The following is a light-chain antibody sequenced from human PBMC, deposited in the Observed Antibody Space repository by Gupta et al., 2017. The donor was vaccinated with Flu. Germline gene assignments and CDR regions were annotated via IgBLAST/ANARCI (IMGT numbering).Light chain of an antibody. V-gene: IGLV1-44*01. Sequence: QSVLTQPPSASGTPGQRVTISFSGSSSNIGSNTVTWYQQFPGTTPKLLIYSNDLRPSGGPDRFSGSKSGTSASLAIVGLQSEDEADYYCASWDDSLNGPVFGGGTKLTVL. J-gene: IGLJ2*01. CDR3: ASWDDSLNGPV. CDR2: SND. CDR1: SSNIGSNT.